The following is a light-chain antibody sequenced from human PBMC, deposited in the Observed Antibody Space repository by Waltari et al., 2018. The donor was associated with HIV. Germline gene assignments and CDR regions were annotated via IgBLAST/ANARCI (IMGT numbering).Light chain of an antibody. Sequence: EIVLTQSPGTLSLSPGESATLSCRASQRVSSRYLAWYQQKPGQAPTLLIYGASSRATGIPDRFSGSGAGTDFTLTSSRLEPEDFAVYYCQQYGSSSTFGGGTKVEIK. V-gene: IGKV3-20*01. J-gene: IGKJ4*01. CDR2: GAS. CDR1: QRVSSRY. CDR3: QQYGSSST.